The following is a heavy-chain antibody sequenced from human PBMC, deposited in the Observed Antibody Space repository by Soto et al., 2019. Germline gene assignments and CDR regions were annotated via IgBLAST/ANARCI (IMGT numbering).Heavy chain of an antibody. CDR3: ARDKRITIFGLVIEGDPTDYYGMDV. J-gene: IGHJ6*02. Sequence: SLSLTCTVSGCSIRSDDYCWSWIRQPPGKGLEWIGYIYYSGSTYYNPSLKSRVTISVDTSKNQFSLKLSSVTAADTAVYYCARDKRITIFGLVIEGDPTDYYGMDVWGQGTTVTVSS. D-gene: IGHD3-3*01. V-gene: IGHV4-30-4*01. CDR2: IYYSGST. CDR1: GCSIRSDDYC.